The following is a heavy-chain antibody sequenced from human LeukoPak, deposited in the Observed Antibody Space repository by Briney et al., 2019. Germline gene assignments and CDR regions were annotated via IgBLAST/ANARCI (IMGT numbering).Heavy chain of an antibody. CDR1: GGSISSYY. V-gene: IGHV4-59*01. J-gene: IGHJ6*04. CDR3: AREKYYDILTGLMDV. Sequence: PSETLSLTCTVSGGSISSYYWSWIRQPPGKGLEWIGYIYYSGSTNYNPSLKSRVTISVDTSKNQFSLKLSSVTAADTAVYYCAREKYYDILTGLMDVWGKGTTVTVSS. CDR2: IYYSGST. D-gene: IGHD3-9*01.